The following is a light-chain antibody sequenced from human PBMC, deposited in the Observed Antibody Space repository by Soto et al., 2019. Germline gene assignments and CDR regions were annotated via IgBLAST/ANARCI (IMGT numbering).Light chain of an antibody. CDR1: QSISSS. Sequence: DIQMTQSPSSLSASVGDRVTITCRASQSISSSLSWYLQKPGKAPNLLIYDASTLQSGVPSRFSGSGSGTDFSLTISSLQPEDFATYYCQQSYSTPITFGQGTRLEIK. CDR3: QQSYSTPIT. V-gene: IGKV1-39*01. CDR2: DAS. J-gene: IGKJ5*01.